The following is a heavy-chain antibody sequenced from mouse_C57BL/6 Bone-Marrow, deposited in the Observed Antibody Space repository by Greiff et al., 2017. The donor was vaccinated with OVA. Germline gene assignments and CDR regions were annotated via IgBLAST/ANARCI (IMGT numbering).Heavy chain of an antibody. CDR2: INPNNGDT. J-gene: IGHJ1*03. Sequence: VQLQQSGPELVKPGASVKISCKASGYTFTDYYMNWVKQSHGKSLEWIGDINPNNGDTSYNQKFKGKATLTVDKSSSTAYMELRSLTSEDSAVYYCARRSGIYYGYDGSYWYFDVWGTGTTVTVSS. CDR1: GYTFTDYY. V-gene: IGHV1-26*01. D-gene: IGHD2-2*01. CDR3: ARRSGIYYGYDGSYWYFDV.